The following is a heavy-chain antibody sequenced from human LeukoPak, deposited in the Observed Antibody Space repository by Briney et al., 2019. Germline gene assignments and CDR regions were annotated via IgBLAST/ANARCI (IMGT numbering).Heavy chain of an antibody. J-gene: IGHJ6*02. CDR3: ARDLEIDYDILTGYYEPSSYYYGMDV. CDR1: GYTFTSYG. D-gene: IGHD3-9*01. CDR2: ISAYNGNT. V-gene: IGHV1-18*01. Sequence: ASVKVSCKASGYTFTSYGISWVRQAPGQGLEWMGWISAYNGNTNYAQKLQGRVTMTTDTSTSTAYMELRSLRSDDTAVYYCARDLEIDYDILTGYYEPSSYYYGMDVWGQGTTVTVS.